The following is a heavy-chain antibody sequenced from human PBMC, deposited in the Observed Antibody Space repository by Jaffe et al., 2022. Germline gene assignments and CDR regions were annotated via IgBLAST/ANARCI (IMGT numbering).Heavy chain of an antibody. CDR1: GDSLSNSNW. V-gene: IGHV4-4*02. CDR2: INRSGNT. Sequence: QVHLQESGPGLVKPSGTLSLTCDVSGDSLSNSNWWSWVRQPPGKGLEWVGEINRSGNTNYNPSLKSRVTISADKSKNQFFLRLNSVTAADTAVYYCVGGVMLVAALDYWGQGTLVTVSS. J-gene: IGHJ4*02. CDR3: VGGVMLVAALDY. D-gene: IGHD3-16*01.